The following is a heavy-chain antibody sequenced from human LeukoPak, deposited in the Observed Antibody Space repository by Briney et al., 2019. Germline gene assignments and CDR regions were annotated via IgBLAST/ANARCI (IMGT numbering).Heavy chain of an antibody. V-gene: IGHV4-39*01. CDR2: IYYSGST. J-gene: IGHJ3*02. CDR3: ASGRPGAFDI. D-gene: IGHD1-26*01. Sequence: SETLSLTCTVSGGSISSSSYYWGWIRQPPGKGLEWIGSIYYSGSTYYNPSLKSRVTISVDTSKNRFSLKLSSVTAADTAVYYCASGRPGAFDIWGQETMVTVSS. CDR1: GGSISSSSYY.